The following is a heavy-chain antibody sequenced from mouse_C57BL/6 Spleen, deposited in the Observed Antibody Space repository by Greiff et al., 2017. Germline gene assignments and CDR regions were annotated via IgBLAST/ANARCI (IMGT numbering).Heavy chain of an antibody. Sequence: QVQLQQSGPELVRPGASVKISCKASGYAFSSSWMNWVKQRPRKGLEWIGRIYPGDGDTNYNGKFKGKATLTADKSSSTAYMQLSSLTSEDSAVYFGARWRDYYGSSGYFDVWGTGTTVTVSS. J-gene: IGHJ1*03. CDR3: ARWRDYYGSSGYFDV. V-gene: IGHV1-82*01. CDR2: IYPGDGDT. CDR1: GYAFSSSW. D-gene: IGHD1-1*01.